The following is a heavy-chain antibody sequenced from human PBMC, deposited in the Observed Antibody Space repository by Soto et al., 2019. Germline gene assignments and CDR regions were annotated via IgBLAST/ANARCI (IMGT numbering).Heavy chain of an antibody. D-gene: IGHD1-26*01. Sequence: SETLSLTCTVSGGSISSDDYYWSWIRQPPGKGLEWIGYTHYSGSTYYNPSLKSRVTISVDTSKSQFSLKLSSVTAADTAVYYCARYSGSNRWFDPWGQGTLVTVSS. V-gene: IGHV4-30-4*01. J-gene: IGHJ5*02. CDR1: GGSISSDDYY. CDR2: THYSGST. CDR3: ARYSGSNRWFDP.